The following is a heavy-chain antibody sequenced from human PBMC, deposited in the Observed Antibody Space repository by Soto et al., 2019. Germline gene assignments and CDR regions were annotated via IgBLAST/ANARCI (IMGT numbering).Heavy chain of an antibody. Sequence: SETLSLTRTVSGGSINTFYWSWVRQPAGKGLEWIGRIFSSGSTSFNPSLESRVAMSVDTSKNHFSLNLSSVTAADMAVYYCAREGSYSAYNFAHGIQLWSFDFWGQGALVTVSS. J-gene: IGHJ4*02. D-gene: IGHD5-12*01. CDR3: AREGSYSAYNFAHGIQLWSFDF. V-gene: IGHV4-4*07. CDR2: IFSSGST. CDR1: GGSINTFY.